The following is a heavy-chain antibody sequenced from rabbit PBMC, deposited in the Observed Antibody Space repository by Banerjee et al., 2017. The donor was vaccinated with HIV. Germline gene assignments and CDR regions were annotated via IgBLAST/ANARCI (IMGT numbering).Heavy chain of an antibody. CDR2: IYTSSGNT. V-gene: IGHV1S43*01. D-gene: IGHD6-1*01. CDR3: ARSRVGDYADFGYAPFKF. J-gene: IGHJ4*01. CDR1: GFDLSSYYY. Sequence: QEQLEESGGGLVKPEGSLTLTCKASGFDLSSYYYMCWVRQAPGKGLELIARIYTSSGNTWYASWVNGRFTISRSTGLNTVTLQMTSLTAADTATYFCARSRVGDYADFGYAPFKFWGPGTLVTVS.